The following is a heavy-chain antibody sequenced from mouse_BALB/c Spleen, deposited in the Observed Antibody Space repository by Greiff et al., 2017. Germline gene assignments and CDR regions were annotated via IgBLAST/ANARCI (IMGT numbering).Heavy chain of an antibody. Sequence: VQLQESGAELARPGASVKLSCKASGYTFTSYWMQWVKQRPGQGLEWIGAIYPGDGDTRYTQKFKGKATLTADKSSSTAYMQLSSLASEDSAVYYCARDLDYWGQGTTLTVSS. CDR3: ARDLDY. J-gene: IGHJ2*01. V-gene: IGHV1-87*01. CDR1: GYTFTSYW. CDR2: IYPGDGDT.